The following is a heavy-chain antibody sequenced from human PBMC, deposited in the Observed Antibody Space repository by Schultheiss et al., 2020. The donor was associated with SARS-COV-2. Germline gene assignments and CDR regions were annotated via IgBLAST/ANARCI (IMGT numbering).Heavy chain of an antibody. CDR1: GGSISSGDYY. D-gene: IGHD2-15*01. Sequence: SETLSLTCTVSGGSISSGDYYWSWIRQPPGKGLEWIGYIYYSGSTYYNPSLKSRVTISVDTSKNQFSLQLNSMTPEDTAVYFCARAGPAQCSGGYCYSPFDSWAQGTLVTVSS. CDR2: IYYSGST. CDR3: ARAGPAQCSGGYCYSPFDS. J-gene: IGHJ5*01. V-gene: IGHV4-30-4*01.